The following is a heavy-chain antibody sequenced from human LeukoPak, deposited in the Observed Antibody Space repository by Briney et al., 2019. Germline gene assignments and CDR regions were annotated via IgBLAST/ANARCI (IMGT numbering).Heavy chain of an antibody. CDR2: INPTGDST. CDR1: GYTFSSYY. Sequence: ASVKVSCKASGYTFSSYYMHWVRQAPGQGLEWVGLINPTGDSTNYAQNFRGRVTMTRDTSTSTVYMELSSLRSEDTAVYYCVWSIAVAGTFDYWGQGTLVTVSS. V-gene: IGHV1-46*01. CDR3: VWSIAVAGTFDY. D-gene: IGHD6-19*01. J-gene: IGHJ4*02.